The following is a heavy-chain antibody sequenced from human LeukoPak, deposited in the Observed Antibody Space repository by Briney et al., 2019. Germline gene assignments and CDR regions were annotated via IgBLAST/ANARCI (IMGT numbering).Heavy chain of an antibody. J-gene: IGHJ4*02. CDR1: GYTFTGYY. CDR2: INPNSGGT. D-gene: IGHD1-26*01. CDR3: ARSSRLVGATPDY. Sequence: ASVKVSCKASGYTFTGYYMHWVRQAPGQGLEWMGWINPNSGGTNYAQKFQGRVTMTRDTSISTAYMELSRLRSDDTAVYYCARSSRLVGATPDYWGQRTLVTVSS. V-gene: IGHV1-2*02.